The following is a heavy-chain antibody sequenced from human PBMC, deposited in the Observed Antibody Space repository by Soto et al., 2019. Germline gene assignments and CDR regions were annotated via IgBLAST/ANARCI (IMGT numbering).Heavy chain of an antibody. D-gene: IGHD3-10*01. CDR3: ARDYYGSGRSKFDY. Sequence: QVQLVQSGAEVKKPGASVKVSCKASDYTFSSYGITWVRQAPGQGLGWMGWISAYNGNTNYAQKFQGRVTMTTDTSTSTAYMELRSLRSDDTAIYYCARDYYGSGRSKFDYWGQGTLVTVSS. CDR2: ISAYNGNT. J-gene: IGHJ4*02. CDR1: DYTFSSYG. V-gene: IGHV1-18*01.